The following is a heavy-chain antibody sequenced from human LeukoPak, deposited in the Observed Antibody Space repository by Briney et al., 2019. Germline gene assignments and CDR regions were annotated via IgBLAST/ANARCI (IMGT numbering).Heavy chain of an antibody. CDR3: ARESGSGSQTAENWFDP. Sequence: ASVKVSCKASGYTFTSYYMHWVRQAPGQGLEWMGIINPSGGSTSYAQKFQGRVTMTRDTSTSTVYMELSSLRSEDTAVYYCARESGSGSQTAENWFDPWGQGTLVTVS. D-gene: IGHD3-10*01. V-gene: IGHV1-46*01. J-gene: IGHJ5*02. CDR1: GYTFTSYY. CDR2: INPSGGST.